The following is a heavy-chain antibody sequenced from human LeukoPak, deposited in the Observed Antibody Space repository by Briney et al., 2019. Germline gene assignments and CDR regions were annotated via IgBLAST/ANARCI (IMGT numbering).Heavy chain of an antibody. V-gene: IGHV5-51*01. Sequence: GESLKISCKGSGYSFTSYWIGWVRQMPGKGLEWMGIIFPGDSDTRYSPSFQGQVTISADKSISTAYLQWSSLKASDTAMYYCARRTDEFEYSSSLPSYYFDYWGQGTLVTVSS. D-gene: IGHD6-6*01. CDR2: IFPGDSDT. CDR1: GYSFTSYW. J-gene: IGHJ4*02. CDR3: ARRTDEFEYSSSLPSYYFDY.